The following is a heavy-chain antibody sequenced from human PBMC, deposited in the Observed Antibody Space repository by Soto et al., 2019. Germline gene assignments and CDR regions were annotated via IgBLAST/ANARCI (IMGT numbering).Heavy chain of an antibody. CDR2: ISSSSSYI. J-gene: IGHJ3*02. V-gene: IGHV3-21*01. CDR1: GFTFSSYS. CDR3: ARDDGSYGAFDI. Sequence: PGGSLRLSCAASGFTFSSYSMNWVRQAPGKGLEWVSSISSSSSYIYYADSVKGRFTISRDNAKNSLYLQMNSLRAEDTAVYYCARDDGSYGAFDIWGQGTMVTVSS. D-gene: IGHD2-15*01.